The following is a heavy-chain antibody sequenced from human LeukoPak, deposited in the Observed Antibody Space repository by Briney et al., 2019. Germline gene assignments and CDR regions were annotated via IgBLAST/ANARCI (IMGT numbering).Heavy chain of an antibody. J-gene: IGHJ4*02. CDR1: GFTFSSYA. Sequence: GGSLRLSCAASGFTFSSYAMSWVRQAPGKGLEWVSAISGSGGSTYYADSVKGRFTISRDNSKNTLYLHMNSLRAEDTAVYYCAREVLSWKSFDYWGQGTLVTVSS. CDR3: AREVLSWKSFDY. V-gene: IGHV3-23*01. D-gene: IGHD1-1*01. CDR2: ISGSGGST.